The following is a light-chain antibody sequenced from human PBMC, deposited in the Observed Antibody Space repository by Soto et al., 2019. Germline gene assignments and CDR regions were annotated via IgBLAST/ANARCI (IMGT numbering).Light chain of an antibody. V-gene: IGKV3-20*01. CDR2: GAS. J-gene: IGKJ4*01. Sequence: EIVLTQSPGTLSLSPGXRATLSCRASQSVSSSYLAWYQQKPGQAPRLLIYGASSRATGIPDRFSGSGSGTDFTLTISRLEPEDFAVYYCQQYGRSPSTFGGGTKVDIK. CDR1: QSVSSSY. CDR3: QQYGRSPST.